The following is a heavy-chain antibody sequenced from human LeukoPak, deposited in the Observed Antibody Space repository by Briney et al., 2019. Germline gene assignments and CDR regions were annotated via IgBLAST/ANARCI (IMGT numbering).Heavy chain of an antibody. Sequence: SSETLSLTCTVSGDTISSGSYYWTWLRQPAGKGLEWIGRIYTTGFTNYSPSLRSRVTISIDTSRNQFSLKLSSVTAADTAVYYCAKYRNPDDYGDYVSFSPHAFGIWGQGTMVTVSS. D-gene: IGHD4-17*01. CDR3: AKYRNPDDYGDYVSFSPHAFGI. CDR1: GDTISSGSYY. CDR2: IYTTGFT. J-gene: IGHJ3*02. V-gene: IGHV4-61*02.